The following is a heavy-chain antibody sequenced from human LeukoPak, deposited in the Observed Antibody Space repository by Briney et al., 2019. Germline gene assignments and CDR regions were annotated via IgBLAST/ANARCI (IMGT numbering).Heavy chain of an antibody. CDR1: GFTFSSYE. CDR2: ISSSSSTI. CDR3: ARDRSSGSYYLYYFDY. Sequence: GGSLRLSCAASGFTFSSYEMNWVRQAPGKGLEWVSYISSSSSTIYYADSVKGRFTISRDNAKNSLYLQVNSLRAEDTAVYYCARDRSSGSYYLYYFDYWGQGTLVTVSS. D-gene: IGHD1-26*01. J-gene: IGHJ4*02. V-gene: IGHV3-48*01.